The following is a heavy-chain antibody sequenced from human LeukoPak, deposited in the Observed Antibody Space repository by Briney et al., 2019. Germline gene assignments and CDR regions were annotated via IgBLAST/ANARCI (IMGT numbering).Heavy chain of an antibody. CDR2: ISSTGSSI. V-gene: IGHV3-21*01. CDR1: GFTFSYYT. J-gene: IGHJ5*02. D-gene: IGHD1-1*01. CDR3: ARDDVAWNDVHWFDP. Sequence: GGSLRLSCAASGFTFSYYTMSWVRQAPGKGLEWVSSISSTGSSIYYADSVKGRFTISRDNAKNSLYLQMSSLRVEDTAVYYCARDDVAWNDVHWFDPWGQGTLVTVSS.